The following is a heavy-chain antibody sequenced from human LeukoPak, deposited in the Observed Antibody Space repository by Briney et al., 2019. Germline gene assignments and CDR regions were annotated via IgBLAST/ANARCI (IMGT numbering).Heavy chain of an antibody. CDR2: ISSSSTYI. J-gene: IGHJ6*02. CDR1: GFTFSSYS. Sequence: GGSLRLSCAASGFTFSSYSMNWVRQAPGKGLEWVSSISSSSTYIYYAGSVKGRFTISRDNAKNSLYLQMDSLRAEDTAVYYCAREEDGMDVWGQGTTVTVSS. V-gene: IGHV3-21*01. CDR3: AREEDGMDV.